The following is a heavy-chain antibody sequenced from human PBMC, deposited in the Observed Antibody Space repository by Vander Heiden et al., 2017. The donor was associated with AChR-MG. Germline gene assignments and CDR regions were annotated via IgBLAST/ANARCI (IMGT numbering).Heavy chain of an antibody. Sequence: QVQLQQWGAGLLKPSETLSLTCAVYGGSFSGYYWSWIRQPPGKGLEWIGEINHSGSTNYNPSLKSRVTISVDTSKNQFSLKLSSVTAADTAVYYCARCGYSNYGVDYWGQGTLVTVSS. CDR3: ARCGYSNYGVDY. CDR2: INHSGST. V-gene: IGHV4-34*01. CDR1: GGSFSGYY. J-gene: IGHJ4*02. D-gene: IGHD4-4*01.